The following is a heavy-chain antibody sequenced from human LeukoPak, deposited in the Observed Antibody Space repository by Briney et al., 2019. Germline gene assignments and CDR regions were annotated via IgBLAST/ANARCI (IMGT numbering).Heavy chain of an antibody. CDR3: ARAGSGTDAFDI. CDR2: IYYSGST. D-gene: IGHD3-10*01. J-gene: IGHJ3*02. CDR1: GGSISSGGYY. V-gene: IGHV4-31*03. Sequence: PSQTLSLTCTVSGGSISSGGYYWSWIRQHPGKGLEWIGYIYYSGSTYYNPSLKSRVTISVDTSKNQFSLKLSSVTAADTAEYYCARAGSGTDAFDIWGQGTMVTVSS.